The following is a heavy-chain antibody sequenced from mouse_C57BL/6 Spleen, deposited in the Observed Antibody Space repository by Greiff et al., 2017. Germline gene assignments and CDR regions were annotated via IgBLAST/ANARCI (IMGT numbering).Heavy chain of an antibody. CDR2: ISSGGSYT. V-gene: IGHV5-6*02. CDR3: ARLGYSNYFDY. D-gene: IGHD2-5*01. Sequence: EVMLVESGGDLVKPGGSLKLSCAASGFTFSSYGMSWVRQTPDKRLEWVATISSGGSYTYYPDSVKGRFTISRDNAKNTLYLQMSSLKSEDKAMYYCARLGYSNYFDYWGQGTTLKVSS. J-gene: IGHJ2*01. CDR1: GFTFSSYG.